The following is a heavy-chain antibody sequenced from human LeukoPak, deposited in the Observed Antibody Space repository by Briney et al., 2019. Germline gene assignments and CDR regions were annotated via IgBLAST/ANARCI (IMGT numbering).Heavy chain of an antibody. CDR3: ARESGYEGGWFDP. CDR1: GGTFSSYT. V-gene: IGHV1-69*04. Sequence: SVKVSCKASGGTFSSYTISWVRQAPGQGLEWMGRIIPILGIANYTQKFQGRVTITADKSTSTAYMELSSLRSEDTAVYYCARESGYEGGWFDPWGQGTLVTVSS. CDR2: IIPILGIA. J-gene: IGHJ5*02. D-gene: IGHD5-12*01.